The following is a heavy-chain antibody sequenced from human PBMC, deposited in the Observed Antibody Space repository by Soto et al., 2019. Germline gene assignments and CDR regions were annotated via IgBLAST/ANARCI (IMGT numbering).Heavy chain of an antibody. CDR3: AKGIAVEGVAY. Sequence: QVQLVESGGGVVQPGRSLRLSCAASGFTFSSYGMHWVRQAPGKGLEWVAVISYDGSNKYYADSVKGRFTISRDNSKNTLYLQMNSLRAEDTAVYYCAKGIAVEGVAYWGQGTLVTVSS. CDR2: ISYDGSNK. D-gene: IGHD6-19*01. CDR1: GFTFSSYG. V-gene: IGHV3-30*18. J-gene: IGHJ4*02.